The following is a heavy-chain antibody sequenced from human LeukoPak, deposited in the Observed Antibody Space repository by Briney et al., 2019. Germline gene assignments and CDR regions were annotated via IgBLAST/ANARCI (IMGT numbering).Heavy chain of an antibody. V-gene: IGHV4-59*01. CDR3: ARRPDYGDYFSVDWFDP. CDR2: IYYSGST. CDR1: GGSISSYY. Sequence: SETLSLTCTVSGGSISSYYWSWIRRPPGKGLEWIGYIYYSGSTNYNPSLKSRVSISVDTSKNQFSLKLSSVTAADTAVYYCARRPDYGDYFSVDWFDPWGQGTLVTVPS. J-gene: IGHJ5*02. D-gene: IGHD4-17*01.